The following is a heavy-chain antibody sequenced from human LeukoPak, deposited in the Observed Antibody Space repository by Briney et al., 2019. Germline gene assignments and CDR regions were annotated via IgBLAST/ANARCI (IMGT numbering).Heavy chain of an antibody. V-gene: IGHV5-51*01. J-gene: IGHJ4*02. CDR1: GYIFTSYW. Sequence: GESLNISWKCSGYIFTSYWIGWVRQMPGKGLELMGIIYPGDSDTRYRPSFQGQVTISADKYISTAYLEWSSLKASDTAMYYCARSTYYYDSSGSVDYWGQGTLVTVSS. CDR2: IYPGDSDT. CDR3: ARSTYYYDSSGSVDY. D-gene: IGHD3-22*01.